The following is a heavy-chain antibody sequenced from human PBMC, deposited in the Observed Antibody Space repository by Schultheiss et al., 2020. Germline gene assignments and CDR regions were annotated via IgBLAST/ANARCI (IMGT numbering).Heavy chain of an antibody. D-gene: IGHD3-22*01. J-gene: IGHJ4*02. V-gene: IGHV4-31*03. CDR1: GGSISSSSYY. CDR2: IYYSGST. Sequence: LRLSCTVSGGSISSSSYYWGWIRQHPGKGLEWIGYIYYSGSTYYNPSLKSRVTISVDTSKNQFSLKLSSVTAADTAVYYCARVNYYDSSGLDWGQGTLVTVSS. CDR3: ARVNYYDSSGLD.